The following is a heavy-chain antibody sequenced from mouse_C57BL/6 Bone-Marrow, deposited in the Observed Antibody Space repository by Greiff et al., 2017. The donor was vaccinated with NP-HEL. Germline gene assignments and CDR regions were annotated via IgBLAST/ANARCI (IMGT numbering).Heavy chain of an antibody. Sequence: DVKLVESGGGLVKPGGSLKLSCAASGFTFSSYTMSWVRQTPEKRLEWVATISGGGGNTYYPDSVKGRFTISRDNAKNTLYLQMSSLRSEDTALYYCARWDRRGWYFDVWGTGTTVTVSS. J-gene: IGHJ1*03. CDR1: GFTFSSYT. D-gene: IGHD4-1*01. CDR3: ARWDRRGWYFDV. V-gene: IGHV5-9*01. CDR2: ISGGGGNT.